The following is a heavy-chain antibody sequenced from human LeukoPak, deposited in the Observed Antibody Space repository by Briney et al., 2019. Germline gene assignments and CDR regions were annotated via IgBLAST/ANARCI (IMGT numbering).Heavy chain of an antibody. CDR3: ATTGDIVVVRDAFDI. V-gene: IGHV3-7*01. CDR1: GFTFSSYW. D-gene: IGHD2-2*01. CDR2: IKQDGSEK. J-gene: IGHJ3*02. Sequence: GGSLRLSCAASGFTFSSYWMSWVRQAPGKGLGWVANIKQDGSEKYYVDSVKGRFTISRDNAKNSLYLQMNSLRAEDTAVYYCATTGDIVVVRDAFDIWGQGTMVTVSS.